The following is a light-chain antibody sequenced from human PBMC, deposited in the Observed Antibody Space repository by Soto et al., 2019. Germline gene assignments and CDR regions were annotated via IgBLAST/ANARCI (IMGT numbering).Light chain of an antibody. J-gene: IGLJ2*01. CDR3: SSYTSSSTLVV. Sequence: QSVLTQPASVSGCPGQSITSSCTGSSSDVGGYDYVSWYQQHPGKAPKLLIYDVSDRPSGVSDRFSGSKSGDTASLTISGVQAEDEADYYCSSYTSSSTLVVFGGGTKVTVL. V-gene: IGLV2-14*01. CDR2: DVS. CDR1: SSDVGGYDY.